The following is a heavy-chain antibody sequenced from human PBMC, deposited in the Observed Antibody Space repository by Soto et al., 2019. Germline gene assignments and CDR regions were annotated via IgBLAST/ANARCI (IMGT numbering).Heavy chain of an antibody. CDR3: ASCLSSSWYRPN. D-gene: IGHD6-13*01. CDR1: GGTFSSYT. V-gene: IGHV1-69*02. CDR2: IIPILGIA. Sequence: QVQLVQSGAEVKKPGSSVKVSCKASGGTFSSYTISWVRQAPGQGLEWMGRIIPILGIANYAQKFQGRVRITADKSTSTAYMELSSLRSEDTAVYYCASCLSSSWYRPNWGQGPWSPSPQ. J-gene: IGHJ1*01.